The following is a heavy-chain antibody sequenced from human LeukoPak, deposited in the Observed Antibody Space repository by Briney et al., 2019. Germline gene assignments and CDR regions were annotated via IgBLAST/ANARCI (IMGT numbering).Heavy chain of an antibody. Sequence: PGGSLRLSCAASGFTFSSYAMHCVRQAPGKGLEWVAVISYDGSIKYYADSVKGRFTISRDNSKNTLYLQMNSLRAEDTAVYYCARARHSSGSPFDYWGQGTLVTVSS. D-gene: IGHD3-22*01. V-gene: IGHV3-30-3*01. CDR3: ARARHSSGSPFDY. CDR2: ISYDGSIK. CDR1: GFTFSSYA. J-gene: IGHJ4*02.